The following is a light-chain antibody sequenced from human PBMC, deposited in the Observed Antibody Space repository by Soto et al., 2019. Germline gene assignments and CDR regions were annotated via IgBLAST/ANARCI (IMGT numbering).Light chain of an antibody. CDR2: EVR. CDR3: SSYTSSSTVV. V-gene: IGLV2-14*01. Sequence: QSVLTQPASVSGSPGQSITISCTGTSNDVGGFNYVSWYQQHPGKAPKLMIYEVRNRPSGVSDRFSGSRSGNTASLTISGLQAEDEADYYCSSYTSSSTVVFGGGTQLTVL. CDR1: SNDVGGFNY. J-gene: IGLJ7*01.